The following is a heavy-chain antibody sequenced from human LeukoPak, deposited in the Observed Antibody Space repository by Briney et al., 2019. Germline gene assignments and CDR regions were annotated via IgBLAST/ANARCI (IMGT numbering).Heavy chain of an antibody. Sequence: KPSETLSLTCAVYGGSFSAYYWSWIRQPPGKGLEWIGEINHSGTTNYNPSLKSRATISVDTSKNQFSLKVDSVTAADTAVYYCARLPPRLYTKAHKYYDYITDVWGQGTTVTVSS. CDR3: ARLPPRLYTKAHKYYDYITDV. CDR2: INHSGTT. V-gene: IGHV4-34*01. D-gene: IGHD4-11*01. CDR1: GGSFSAYY. J-gene: IGHJ6*02.